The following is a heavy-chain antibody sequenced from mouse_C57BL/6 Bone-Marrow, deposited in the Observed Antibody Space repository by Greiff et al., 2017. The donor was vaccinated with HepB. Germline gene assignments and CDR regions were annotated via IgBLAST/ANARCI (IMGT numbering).Heavy chain of an antibody. Sequence: EVKLVESGGGLVQSGRSLRLSCATSGFTFSDFYMEWVRQAPGKGLEWIAASRNKANDYTTEYSASVKGRFIVSRDTPQSILYLQMNALRAEDTAIYYCARDAGKDWGQGTLVTVSA. V-gene: IGHV7-1*01. CDR2: SRNKANDYTT. J-gene: IGHJ3*01. CDR1: GFTFSDFY. CDR3: ARDAGKD.